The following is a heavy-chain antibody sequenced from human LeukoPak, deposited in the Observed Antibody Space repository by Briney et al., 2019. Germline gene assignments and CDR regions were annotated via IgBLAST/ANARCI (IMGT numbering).Heavy chain of an antibody. CDR2: IYYSGST. V-gene: IGHV4-39*07. Sequence: SETLSLTCTVSGGSISSSSYYWGWIRQPPGKGLEWIGSIYYSGSTYYNPSLKSRVTISVDTSKNQFSLKLSSVTAADTAVYYCARGRTQWLAEINWFDPWGQGTLVTVSS. CDR3: ARGRTQWLAEINWFDP. D-gene: IGHD6-19*01. CDR1: GGSISSSSYY. J-gene: IGHJ5*02.